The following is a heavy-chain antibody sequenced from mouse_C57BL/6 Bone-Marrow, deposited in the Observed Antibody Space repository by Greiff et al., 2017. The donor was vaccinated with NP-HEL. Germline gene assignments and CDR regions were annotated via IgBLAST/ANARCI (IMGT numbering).Heavy chain of an antibody. V-gene: IGHV5-4*01. J-gene: IGHJ2*01. CDR1: GFTFSSYA. CDR2: INDGGSYT. Sequence: EVQGVESGGGLVKPGGSLKLSCAASGFTFSSYAMSWVRQTPEKRLEWVATINDGGSYTYYPDNVKGRFTISRDNAKNNLYLQMSHLKSEDTAMYYCAREGYWGQGTTLTVSS. CDR3: AREGY.